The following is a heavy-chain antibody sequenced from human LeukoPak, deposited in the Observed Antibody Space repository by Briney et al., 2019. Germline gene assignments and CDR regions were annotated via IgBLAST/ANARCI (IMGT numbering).Heavy chain of an antibody. J-gene: IGHJ4*02. CDR3: ARRRRKYSSSSYYFDY. CDR1: GGSFSGYY. V-gene: IGHV4-34*01. D-gene: IGHD6-6*01. Sequence: RASETLSLTCAVYGGSFSGYYWSWIRQPPGKGLEWIGEINHSGSTNYNPSLKSRVTISVDTSKNQFSLKLSSVTAADTAVYYCARRRRKYSSSSYYFDYWGQGTLVTVSS. CDR2: INHSGST.